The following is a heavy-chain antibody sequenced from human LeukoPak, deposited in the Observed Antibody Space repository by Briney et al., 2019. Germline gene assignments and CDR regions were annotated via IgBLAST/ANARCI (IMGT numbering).Heavy chain of an antibody. Sequence: GGSLRLSCAASGFTFSTYARNWVRQAPGKGLEWVSGISGSGGNTYQPDSVKGRFTISRDNSKNTLYLQMNSLRAEDTAVYYCAKDWGVWGQGTLVTVSS. CDR2: ISGSGGNT. D-gene: IGHD7-27*01. V-gene: IGHV3-23*01. CDR3: AKDWGV. J-gene: IGHJ4*02. CDR1: GFTFSTYA.